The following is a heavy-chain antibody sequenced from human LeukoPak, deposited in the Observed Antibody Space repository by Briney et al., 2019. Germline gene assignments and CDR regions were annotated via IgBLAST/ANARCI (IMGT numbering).Heavy chain of an antibody. J-gene: IGHJ4*02. CDR3: ARQIEAGATSPFDY. D-gene: IGHD1-26*01. CDR2: FDPSDSYT. V-gene: IGHV5-10-1*01. CDR1: GYTFTTLY. Sequence: LGEPLRISCQPSGYTFTTLYFSWVRQMPGKGLEWMGRFDPSDSYTAYSTAFEGHVTISVDQSINTAFLQWTSLKASDDAMYYCARQIEAGATSPFDYWGQGTLVTVSS.